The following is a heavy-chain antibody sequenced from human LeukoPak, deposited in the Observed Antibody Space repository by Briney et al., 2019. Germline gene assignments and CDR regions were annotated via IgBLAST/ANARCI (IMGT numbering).Heavy chain of an antibody. Sequence: GGSLRLSCAASGFTFSSYAMSWVRQAPGKGLEWVSVIYSGGSTYYADSVKGRFTISRDNSKNTLYLQMNSLRAEDTAVYYCARHLFGELLYYYGMDVWGQGTTVTVSS. V-gene: IGHV3-66*04. CDR2: IYSGGST. CDR3: ARHLFGELLYYYGMDV. CDR1: GFTFSSYA. J-gene: IGHJ6*02. D-gene: IGHD3-10*02.